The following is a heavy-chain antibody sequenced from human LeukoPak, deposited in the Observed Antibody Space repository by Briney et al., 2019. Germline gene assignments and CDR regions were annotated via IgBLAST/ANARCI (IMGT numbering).Heavy chain of an antibody. Sequence: GGSLRLSCEASGFTFSSYAMSWVRQAPGKGLEWVANIKEDGSENSYVESVKGRFTISRDNAKNSLYLQLNSLRAEDTAVYFCARQRYSDYWGQGTLVTVSS. CDR3: ARQRYSDY. V-gene: IGHV3-7*01. CDR2: IKEDGSEN. CDR1: GFTFSSYA. J-gene: IGHJ4*02. D-gene: IGHD1-1*01.